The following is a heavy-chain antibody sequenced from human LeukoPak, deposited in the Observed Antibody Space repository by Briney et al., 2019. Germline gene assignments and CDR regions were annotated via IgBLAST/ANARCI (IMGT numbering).Heavy chain of an antibody. V-gene: IGHV3-23*01. J-gene: IGHJ4*02. CDR1: GFTFISYA. D-gene: IGHD2-2*01. CDR3: AKDSGVVVVPAATRTVDY. CDR2: ISGSGGSK. Sequence: GGALRLACSASGFTFISYAMSSGRQAPGGGLEWVSAISGSGGSKYYADSVTGRFTISRDNCKNTLYLQMNSLRAKDTAVYYCAKDSGVVVVPAATRTVDYWGQGTLVTVSS.